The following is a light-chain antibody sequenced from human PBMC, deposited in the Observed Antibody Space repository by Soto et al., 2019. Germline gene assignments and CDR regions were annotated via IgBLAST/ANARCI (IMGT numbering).Light chain of an antibody. Sequence: DIPMTQSPSTLSASVGDRVTITCRASQSISNWLAWYQQKPGKAPKLLISKASSLQSGVPSRFSGSGSGTEFTLTISSLQPDDFATYYCQQRTFGQGTKVEIK. CDR3: QQRT. CDR1: QSISNW. V-gene: IGKV1-5*03. J-gene: IGKJ1*01. CDR2: KAS.